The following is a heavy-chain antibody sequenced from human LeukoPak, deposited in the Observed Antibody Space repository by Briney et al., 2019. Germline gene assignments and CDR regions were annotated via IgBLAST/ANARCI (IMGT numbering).Heavy chain of an antibody. V-gene: IGHV3-7*01. CDR3: ARFHYGFDI. CDR2: IKPDGSEK. J-gene: IGHJ3*02. Sequence: PGGSLRLSCAASGFTLSSYWTSWVRQAPGKGLEWVANIKPDGSEKYYVDSVKGRFTISRDNAKNSLYLQMNSLRAEDTAVYYCARFHYGFDIWGQGTMVTVSS. CDR1: GFTLSSYW.